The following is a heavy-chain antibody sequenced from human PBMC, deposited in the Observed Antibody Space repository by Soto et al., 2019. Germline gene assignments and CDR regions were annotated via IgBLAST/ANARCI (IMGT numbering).Heavy chain of an antibody. Sequence: VQLMQSGAEVKKPGASVKVSCKASGYTFNTYGISWVRQAPGQGLEWMGWISTFNGETRYAQKFQARVTVTTDTSTTTGYMELRSLRSDDTAVYYCARDVGYCSSSTCLIDHWGQGTLVTVSS. CDR1: GYTFNTYG. D-gene: IGHD2-2*01. CDR3: ARDVGYCSSSTCLIDH. J-gene: IGHJ4*02. CDR2: ISTFNGET. V-gene: IGHV1-18*01.